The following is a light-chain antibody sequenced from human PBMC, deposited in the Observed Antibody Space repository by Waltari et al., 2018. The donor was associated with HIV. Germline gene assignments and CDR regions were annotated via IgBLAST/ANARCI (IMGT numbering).Light chain of an antibody. Sequence: QSALTQPASVSGSPGQSITISCTGISSDIGGYNSVSGYQQHQGKAPKRMIYEVSDRPSGVSFRFSGSKSGNTASLTISGLQAEDEGDYYCASYTSSNVVFGGGTKLTVL. CDR1: SSDIGGYNS. V-gene: IGLV2-14*01. CDR3: ASYTSSNVV. J-gene: IGLJ3*02. CDR2: EVS.